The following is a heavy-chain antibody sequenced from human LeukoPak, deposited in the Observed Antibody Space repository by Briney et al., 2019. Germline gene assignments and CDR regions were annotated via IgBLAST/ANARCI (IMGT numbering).Heavy chain of an antibody. CDR2: IYSGGST. D-gene: IGHD5-24*01. Sequence: GGSLRLSCAASGFTVSSNYMSWVRQAPEKGLEWVSVIYSGGSTYYADSVKGRFTISRDNSKNTLYLQMNSPRAEDTAVYYCARDPLGRWLQSSRYFDLWGRGTLVTVSS. J-gene: IGHJ2*01. CDR3: ARDPLGRWLQSSRYFDL. CDR1: GFTVSSNY. V-gene: IGHV3-66*02.